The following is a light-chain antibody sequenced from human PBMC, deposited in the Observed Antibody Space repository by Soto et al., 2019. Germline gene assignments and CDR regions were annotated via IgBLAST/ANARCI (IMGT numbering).Light chain of an antibody. V-gene: IGLV1-44*01. CDR1: NSNIGSNT. J-gene: IGLJ1*01. CDR3: ASWDDSLYGYV. CDR2: TNN. Sequence: QAVVTQPPSASGTPGQRVTISCSGSNSNIGSNTVNWYQQLPGTAPKLLICTNNQRPSGVPDRFSGSKSGTSASLAISGLQSEDEADYYCASWDDSLYGYVFGAGTKLTVL.